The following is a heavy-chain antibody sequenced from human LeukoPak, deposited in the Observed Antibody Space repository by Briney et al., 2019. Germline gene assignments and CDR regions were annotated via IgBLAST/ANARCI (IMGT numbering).Heavy chain of an antibody. CDR1: GYTFTNYY. V-gene: IGHV1-2*02. CDR3: ARDLQEDGGTRRGAFDI. CDR2: INPNSGGT. J-gene: IGHJ3*02. D-gene: IGHD4-23*01. Sequence: ASVKVSCKASGYTFTNYYMHWVRQAPGQGLEWMGWINPNSGGTNYAQKFQGRVTMTRDTSISTAYMELSRLRSDDTAVYYCARDLQEDGGTRRGAFDIWGQGTMVTVSS.